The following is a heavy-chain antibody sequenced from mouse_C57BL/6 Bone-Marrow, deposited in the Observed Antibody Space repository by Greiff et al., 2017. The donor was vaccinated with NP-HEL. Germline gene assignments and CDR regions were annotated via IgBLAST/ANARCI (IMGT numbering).Heavy chain of an antibody. Sequence: QVQLQQPGAELVKPGASVKLSCKASGYTFTSYWMHWVKQRPGRGLEWIGRIDPNSGGTKYNEKFKSKATLTVDKPSSTAYMQLSSLKSEDSAVYYCARRFTTVKGSAMDYWGQGTSVTVSS. D-gene: IGHD1-1*01. J-gene: IGHJ4*01. CDR3: ARRFTTVKGSAMDY. CDR1: GYTFTSYW. V-gene: IGHV1-72*01. CDR2: IDPNSGGT.